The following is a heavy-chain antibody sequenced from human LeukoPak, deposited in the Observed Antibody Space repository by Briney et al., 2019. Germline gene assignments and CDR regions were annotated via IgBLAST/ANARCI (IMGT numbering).Heavy chain of an antibody. CDR2: IIPIFGTA. J-gene: IGHJ4*02. CDR1: GGTFSSYA. Sequence: ASVKVSCKASGGTFSSYAISWVRQAPGQGLEWMGGIIPIFGTANYAQKFQGRVTITADESTSTAYMELSSLRSEDTAVYYCAREGRYCTNGVCYFDYWGQGTLVTVSS. CDR3: AREGRYCTNGVCYFDY. D-gene: IGHD2-8*01. V-gene: IGHV1-69*01.